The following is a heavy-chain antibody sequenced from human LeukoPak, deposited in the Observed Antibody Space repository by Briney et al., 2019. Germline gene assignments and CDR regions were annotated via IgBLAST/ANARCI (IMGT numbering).Heavy chain of an antibody. V-gene: IGHV3-33*01. CDR2: IWYDGSNK. Sequence: GVSLRLSCAASGFTFSSYGMHWVRQAPGKGLEWVAVIWYDGSNKYYADSVKGRFTISRDNSKNTLYLQMNSLRAEDTAVYYYATEGAAAAADYWGQGTLVTVSS. CDR3: ATEGAAAAADY. CDR1: GFTFSSYG. D-gene: IGHD6-13*01. J-gene: IGHJ4*02.